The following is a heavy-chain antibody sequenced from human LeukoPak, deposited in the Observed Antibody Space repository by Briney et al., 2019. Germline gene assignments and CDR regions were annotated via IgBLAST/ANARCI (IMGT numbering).Heavy chain of an antibody. CDR3: ARKYGGTSMPLKH. J-gene: IGHJ4*02. CDR2: INHSGST. CDR1: GGSFSGYY. V-gene: IGHV4-34*01. Sequence: PSETLSLTCAVYGGSFSGYYWSWIRQPPGKGLEWIGEINHSGSTNYNPSLKSRVTISVDTSKNQFSLKLSSVTAADTAVYYCARKYGGTSMPLKHWGQGTLVTVSS. D-gene: IGHD2-15*01.